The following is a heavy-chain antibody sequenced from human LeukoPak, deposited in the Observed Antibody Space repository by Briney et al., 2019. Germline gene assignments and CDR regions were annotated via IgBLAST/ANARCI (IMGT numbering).Heavy chain of an antibody. V-gene: IGHV4-59*11. CDR3: ARALLGANDAFDI. CDR1: GGSITTHS. CDR2: IYCTGST. Sequence: PSETLSLTCTVSGGSITTHSWSWIRQPPGKGLEWFGCIYCTGSTKYNPSLKSRVTISVDTSKNQFSLKLNSVTAADTAVYYCARALLGANDAFDIWGQGTMVTVSS. J-gene: IGHJ3*02. D-gene: IGHD3-16*01.